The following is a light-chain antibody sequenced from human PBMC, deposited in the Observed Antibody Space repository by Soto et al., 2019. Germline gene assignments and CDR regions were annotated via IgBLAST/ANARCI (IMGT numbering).Light chain of an antibody. CDR1: QSVISD. CDR3: QQYNNWPLT. CDR2: GAS. J-gene: IGKJ1*01. V-gene: IGKV3-15*01. Sequence: EIVMTQSPATLSVSPGEGATLSCRASQSVISDLAWYQQKPGQAPRLLLYGASTRTTGVPARFSGSGSGTAFTLTVSSLQSEDFEIYYCQQYNNWPLTFGQGTKVDIK.